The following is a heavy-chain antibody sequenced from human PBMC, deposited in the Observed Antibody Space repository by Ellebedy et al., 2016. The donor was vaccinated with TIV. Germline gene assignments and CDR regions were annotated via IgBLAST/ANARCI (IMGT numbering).Heavy chain of an antibody. CDR1: GDNFTNYW. CDR3: TRHYPGDAFDI. J-gene: IGHJ3*02. CDR2: IDPSDSYA. Sequence: GESLKISCKGSGDNFTNYWISWVRQMPGKGLEWVGRIDPSDSYAMYTPSLRGHVTISADRSINSAYLQWSSLRASDAAMYFCTRHYPGDAFDIWGQGTMVAVSS. V-gene: IGHV5-10-1*01. D-gene: IGHD3-10*01.